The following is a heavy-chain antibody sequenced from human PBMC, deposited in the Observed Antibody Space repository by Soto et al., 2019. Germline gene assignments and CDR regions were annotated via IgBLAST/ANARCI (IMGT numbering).Heavy chain of an antibody. Sequence: ASVKVSCKASGYSFTSYGISWVRQAPGQGLEWMGWISAYNGNTNSTQKFQGRVTMTTDTSTSTAYMELRSLRSDDTAVYFCARDLSTRRIDYWGQGTLVTVSS. V-gene: IGHV1-18*01. J-gene: IGHJ4*02. CDR1: GYSFTSYG. CDR3: ARDLSTRRIDY. CDR2: ISAYNGNT. D-gene: IGHD2-2*01.